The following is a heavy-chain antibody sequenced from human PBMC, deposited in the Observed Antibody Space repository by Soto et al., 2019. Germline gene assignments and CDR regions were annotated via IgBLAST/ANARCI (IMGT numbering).Heavy chain of an antibody. CDR1: GFTFSSYG. CDR3: ARDLVGGYSYGFFDY. D-gene: IGHD5-18*01. CDR2: IWYDGSNK. Sequence: PGGSLRLSCAASGFTFSSYGMHWVRQAPGKGLEWVAVIWYDGSNKYYADSVKGRFTISRDNSKNTLYLQMNSLRAEDTAVYYCARDLVGGYSYGFFDYWGQGTLVTVSS. J-gene: IGHJ4*02. V-gene: IGHV3-33*01.